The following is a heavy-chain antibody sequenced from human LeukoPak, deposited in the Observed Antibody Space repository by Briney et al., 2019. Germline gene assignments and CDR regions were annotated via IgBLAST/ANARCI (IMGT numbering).Heavy chain of an antibody. CDR3: ARDLRLRFDP. V-gene: IGHV1-2*02. D-gene: IGHD4/OR15-4a*01. CDR1: GYTFTGYY. Sequence: ASVKVSCKASGYTFTGYYMHWVRQAPGQELEWTGGINPNSGGTNYAQKFQGRVTMTRDTSISTAYKEPSRMRSDDTAVYYSARDLRLRFDPCGQGTLVTVSS. J-gene: IGHJ5*02. CDR2: INPNSGGT.